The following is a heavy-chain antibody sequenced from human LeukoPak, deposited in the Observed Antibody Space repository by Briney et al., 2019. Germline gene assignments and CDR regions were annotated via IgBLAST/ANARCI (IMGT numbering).Heavy chain of an antibody. Sequence: SETLSLTCDVSGASISTPHWWSWVRQPPGKGLEWIGEIFHSGRVNYIPSLQSRVTISLDKSKNQISLEVNSVTAADTAVYYCARLNADYGYYGPHDAFDIWGQGTLVAVSS. CDR2: IFHSGRV. CDR1: GASISTPHW. J-gene: IGHJ3*02. CDR3: ARLNADYGYYGPHDAFDI. D-gene: IGHD4-17*01. V-gene: IGHV4-4*02.